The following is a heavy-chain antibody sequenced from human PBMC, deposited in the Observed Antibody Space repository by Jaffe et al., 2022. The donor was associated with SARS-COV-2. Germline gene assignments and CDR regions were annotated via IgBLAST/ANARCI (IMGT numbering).Heavy chain of an antibody. CDR1: GGSFSGYY. D-gene: IGHD2-8*01. J-gene: IGHJ5*02. CDR3: AREGVSNWFDP. Sequence: QVQLQQWGAGLLKPSETLSLTCAVYGGSFSGYYWSWIRQPPGKGLEWIGEINHSGSTNYNPSLKSRVTISVDTSKNQFSLKLSSVTAADTAVYYCAREGVSNWFDPWGQGTLVTVSS. CDR2: INHSGST. V-gene: IGHV4-34*01.